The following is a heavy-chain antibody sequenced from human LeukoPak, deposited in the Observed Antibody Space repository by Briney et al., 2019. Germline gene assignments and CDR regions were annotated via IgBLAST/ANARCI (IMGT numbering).Heavy chain of an antibody. V-gene: IGHV4/OR15-8*03. CDR1: GGSISSSNW. Sequence: SETLSLTCVVSGGSISSSNWWSWVRQPPGKGLEWIGEIYHSGSTSYNPSLKSRVTISVDTSKNQFSLELTSVTAADTAVYYCAREDGIAVAGTYYFDYWGQGTLVTVSS. CDR2: IYHSGST. J-gene: IGHJ4*02. D-gene: IGHD6-19*01. CDR3: AREDGIAVAGTYYFDY.